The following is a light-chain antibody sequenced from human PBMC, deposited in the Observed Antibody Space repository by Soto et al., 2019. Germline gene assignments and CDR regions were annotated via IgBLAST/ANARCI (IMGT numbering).Light chain of an antibody. V-gene: IGLV1-40*01. Sequence: QSVLTQPPSVSGAPGQRVTISCTGRSSNIGSTYDVQWYQQLPGTAPKLLIHGNTDRPSGVPDRFSGSKSGTSASLAITELQADDEADYYCQSYDDSLSVHYVFGTGTKVTVL. CDR1: SSNIGSTYD. CDR2: GNT. J-gene: IGLJ1*01. CDR3: QSYDDSLSVHYV.